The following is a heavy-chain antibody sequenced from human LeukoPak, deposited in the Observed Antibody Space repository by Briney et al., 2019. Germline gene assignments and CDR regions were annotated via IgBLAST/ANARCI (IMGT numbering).Heavy chain of an antibody. D-gene: IGHD2-21*02. CDR2: ISSSSSYI. CDR3: ARESYGGNSDD. J-gene: IGHJ4*02. Sequence: GGSLRLSCAASGFTFSSYSMDWVRQAPGKGLEWVSSISSSSSYIYYADSVKGRFTISRDNAKNSLYLQMNSLRAEDTAVYYCARESYGGNSDDWGQGTLVTVSS. CDR1: GFTFSSYS. V-gene: IGHV3-21*01.